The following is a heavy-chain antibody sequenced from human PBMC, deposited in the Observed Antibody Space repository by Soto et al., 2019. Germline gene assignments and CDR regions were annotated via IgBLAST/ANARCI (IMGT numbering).Heavy chain of an antibody. CDR3: ATRLYSTSWYYFVS. J-gene: IGHJ4*02. Sequence: EVQLLESGGGFVQPGGSLRLSCAASGFTFTNYALSWVRQAPGKGLEWVSTIGGGSGSTSYADSVKGRFSISRENSKNTLYLQMSSLRDEDTALYYCATRLYSTSWYYFVSWGQGTLVTVSS. CDR1: GFTFTNYA. V-gene: IGHV3-23*01. D-gene: IGHD6-13*01. CDR2: IGGGSGST.